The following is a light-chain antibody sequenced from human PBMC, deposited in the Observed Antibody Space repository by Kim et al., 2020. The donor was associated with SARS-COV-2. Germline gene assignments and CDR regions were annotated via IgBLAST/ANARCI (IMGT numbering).Light chain of an antibody. CDR3: QSYDSTIV. Sequence: VKPVATSCPGGGGSSGSRCVQWYQQRPGSALTTVIYEDNQRPSGVPARFSGSVDSSSNSASLTISGLKTEDEADYYCQSYDSTIVFGGGTQLTVL. V-gene: IGLV6-57*02. J-gene: IGLJ3*02. CDR2: EDN. CDR1: GGSSGSRC.